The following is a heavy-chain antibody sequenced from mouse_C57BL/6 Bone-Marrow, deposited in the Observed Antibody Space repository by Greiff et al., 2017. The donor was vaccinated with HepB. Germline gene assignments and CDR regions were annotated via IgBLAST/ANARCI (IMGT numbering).Heavy chain of an antibody. CDR3: ARGWLLPDY. CDR1: GYAFSSSW. V-gene: IGHV1-82*01. CDR2: IYPGDGDT. D-gene: IGHD2-3*01. Sequence: QVQLQQSGPELVKPGASVKISCKASGYAFSSSWMNWVQQRPGKGLEWIGRIYPGDGDTNYNGKFKGKATLTADKSSSTAYMQLSSLTSEDSAVYFCARGWLLPDYWCQGTTLTVSS. J-gene: IGHJ2*01.